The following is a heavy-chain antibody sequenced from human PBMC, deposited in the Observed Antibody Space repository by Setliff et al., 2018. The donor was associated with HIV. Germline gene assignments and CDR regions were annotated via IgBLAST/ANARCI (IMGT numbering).Heavy chain of an antibody. J-gene: IGHJ6*01. CDR1: GGSLTGYF. Sequence: KASETLSLTCAVYGGSLTGYFWTWIRQSPGKGLEWVGQVNRDGGANYNPSLRSRVTISVDTSKNQFSLKLTSVTAADTAVYYCARGWVRGPIISPGTYFSYCFDVGGQGTPVTVSS. V-gene: IGHV4-34*01. CDR3: ARGWVRGPIISPGTYFSYCFDV. D-gene: IGHD3-10*01. CDR2: VNRDGGA.